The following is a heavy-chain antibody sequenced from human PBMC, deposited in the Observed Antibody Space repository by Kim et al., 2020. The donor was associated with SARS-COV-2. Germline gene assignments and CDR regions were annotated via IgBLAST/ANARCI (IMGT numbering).Heavy chain of an antibody. CDR2: IKTDGSIT. CDR3: VRDVTWSVDY. J-gene: IGHJ4*02. D-gene: IGHD2-8*01. Sequence: WGSLRLSCAASGFAFSGFWMHWVRQAPGTGLEWVSGIKTDGSITRYADSVRGRFTISRDNAKNTLYLQMESLRREDTAVYYCVRDVTWSVDYWGQGTLVTVS. V-gene: IGHV3-74*01. CDR1: GFAFSGFW.